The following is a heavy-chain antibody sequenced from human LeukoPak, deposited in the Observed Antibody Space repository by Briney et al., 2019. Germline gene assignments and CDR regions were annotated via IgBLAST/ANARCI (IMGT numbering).Heavy chain of an antibody. V-gene: IGHV1-8*01. CDR3: ARLGPYSYGYGDDAFDI. CDR1: GYTFTSYD. D-gene: IGHD5-18*01. J-gene: IGHJ3*02. CDR2: MNPNSSNT. Sequence: GASVKVSCKASGYTFTSYDINWVRQATGQGLEWMGWMNPNSSNTGYAQKFQGRVTMTRNTSISTAYMELSSLRSEDTAVYYCARLGPYSYGYGDDAFDIWGQGTMVTVSS.